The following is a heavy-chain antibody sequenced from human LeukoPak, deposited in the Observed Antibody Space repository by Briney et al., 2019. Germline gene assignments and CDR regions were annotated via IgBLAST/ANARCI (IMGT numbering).Heavy chain of an antibody. CDR3: AREAYGFAP. CDR1: GYTFTCYY. Sequence: ASVTVSCMSSGYTFTCYYIHWVRQPPGQGLEWMGWITPKSGGTNYAQKFQGRVTRTRYTCIHTAYMARSRLRSDDTAVYYCAREAYGFAPWGQGTLVTVSS. J-gene: IGHJ5*02. V-gene: IGHV1-2*02. CDR2: ITPKSGGT.